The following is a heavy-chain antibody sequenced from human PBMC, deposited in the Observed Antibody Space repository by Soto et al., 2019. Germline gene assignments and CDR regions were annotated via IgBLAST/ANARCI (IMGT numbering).Heavy chain of an antibody. CDR3: STGISCTRYMCPFYNYGLDV. Sequence: PGESLKISCQAPGDNFGDNFTSYWVTWVRQVPGKGLEWMGRIAPGDSHTNYSPSFEGHVTISADKSIRTAYMRWNSLKTSDTAIYYCSTGISCTRYMCPFYNYGLDVWGQGTTVTVSS. CDR2: IAPGDSHT. CDR1: GDNFGDNFTSYW. J-gene: IGHJ6*02. D-gene: IGHD3-16*02. V-gene: IGHV5-10-1*01.